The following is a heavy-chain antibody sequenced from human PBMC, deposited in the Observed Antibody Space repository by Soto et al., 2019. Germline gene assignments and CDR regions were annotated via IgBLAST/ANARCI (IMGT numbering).Heavy chain of an antibody. V-gene: IGHV4-39*01. D-gene: IGHD6-19*01. CDR3: VRTYSSGWYPSYYFDS. CDR2: MYYTGSF. Sequence: SETLSLTCSVSGGSFPSDNYYWGWIRQPPVEGLEWLGSMYYTGSFHYNPSLKGRVAISVDTSKSRFSLRLTSVTAADTAVYYCVRTYSSGWYPSYYFDSWGHGTLVTVS. CDR1: GGSFPSDNYY. J-gene: IGHJ4*01.